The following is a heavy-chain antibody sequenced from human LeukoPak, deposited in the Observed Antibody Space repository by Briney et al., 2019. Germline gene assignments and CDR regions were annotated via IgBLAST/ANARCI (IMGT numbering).Heavy chain of an antibody. CDR3: ARERATYYYDSSGYYAFDI. V-gene: IGHV1-69*01. D-gene: IGHD3-22*01. CDR1: GGTFSSYA. CDR2: IIPIFGTA. Sequence: ASVKVSCKASGGTFSSYAISWVRQAPGQGLEWMGGIIPIFGTANYAQKFQGRVTITADESTSTAYMELSSLRSDDTAVYYCARERATYYYDSSGYYAFDIWGQGTMVTVSS. J-gene: IGHJ3*02.